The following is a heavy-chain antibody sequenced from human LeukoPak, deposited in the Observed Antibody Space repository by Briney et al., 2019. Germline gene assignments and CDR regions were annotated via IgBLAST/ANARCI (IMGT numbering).Heavy chain of an antibody. CDR3: ARDRWYYYDSSDYYHDPFDI. Sequence: GGSLRLSCAASGFTFSSCEMNWVRQTPGKGLEWVSYIDSSGTTIYYADSVKGRFTSSRDNAKNSLYLQMNSLRADDTAVYYCARDRWYYYDSSDYYHDPFDIWGQGTMVTVSS. V-gene: IGHV3-48*03. D-gene: IGHD3-22*01. J-gene: IGHJ3*02. CDR1: GFTFSSCE. CDR2: IDSSGTTI.